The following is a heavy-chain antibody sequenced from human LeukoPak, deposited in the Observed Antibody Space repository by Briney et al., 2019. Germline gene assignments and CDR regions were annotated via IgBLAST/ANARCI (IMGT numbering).Heavy chain of an antibody. CDR2: MNQDGSEQ. D-gene: IGHD2-8*01. J-gene: IGHJ4*02. CDR3: SRGQGCAY. Sequence: GGSLRLSCAASGFSLSKYWMSWVRQVPGKGLEWVANMNQDGSEQYYVDSVKGRFTISRDNGKRSLYLQMNSLRAEDTAVYYCSRGQGCAYWGQGTLVTVSS. CDR1: GFSLSKYW. V-gene: IGHV3-7*04.